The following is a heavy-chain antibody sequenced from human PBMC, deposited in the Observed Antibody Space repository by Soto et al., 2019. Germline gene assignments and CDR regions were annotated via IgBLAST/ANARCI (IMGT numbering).Heavy chain of an antibody. V-gene: IGHV3-48*03. J-gene: IGHJ6*04. Sequence: GGSLRLSCAASGFTFSSYEMNWVRQAPGKGLEWVSYISSSGSTIYYADSVKGRFTISRDNAKNSLYLQMNSLRAEDTAVYYCARDRSSSSFGYYYYGMAVWGKGTTVTVSS. CDR2: ISSSGSTI. D-gene: IGHD6-13*01. CDR3: ARDRSSSSFGYYYYGMAV. CDR1: GFTFSSYE.